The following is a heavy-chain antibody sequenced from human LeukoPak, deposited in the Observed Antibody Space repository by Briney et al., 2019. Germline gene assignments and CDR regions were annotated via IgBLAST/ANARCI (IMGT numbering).Heavy chain of an antibody. CDR3: ARVSGSSGWYSYYYYYMDV. V-gene: IGHV3-64*01. CDR1: GFTFSSYA. D-gene: IGHD6-19*01. Sequence: GGSLRLSCAASGFTFSSYAMHWVRQAPGKGLEYVSAISSNGGSTYYANSVKGRFTISRDNSKNTLYLQMGSLRAEDMAVYYCARVSGSSGWYSYYYYYMDVWGKGTTVTISS. J-gene: IGHJ6*03. CDR2: ISSNGGST.